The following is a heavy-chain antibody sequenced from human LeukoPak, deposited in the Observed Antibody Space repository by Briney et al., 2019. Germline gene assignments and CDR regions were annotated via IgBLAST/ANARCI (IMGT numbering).Heavy chain of an antibody. CDR3: ARDYYDNPGYQYFHY. CDR2: INVYDGAT. J-gene: IGHJ1*01. V-gene: IGHV1-18*01. D-gene: IGHD3-22*01. Sequence: ASVKVSCKASGYIFSSYGINWLRQAPGQGLEWMGWINVYDGATNYAQKFQGGLTMTTDTSTTTGSMELRSLTSDDTAVYYCARDYYDNPGYQYFHYWGQGTLVTVSS. CDR1: GYIFSSYG.